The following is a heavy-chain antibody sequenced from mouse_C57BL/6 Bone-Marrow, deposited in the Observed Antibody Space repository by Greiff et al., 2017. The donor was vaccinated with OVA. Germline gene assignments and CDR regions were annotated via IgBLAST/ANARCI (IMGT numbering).Heavy chain of an antibody. CDR1: GYTFTEYT. CDR2: FYPGRGSI. CDR3: ARHEDDYGSRQAWFAY. D-gene: IGHD1-1*01. J-gene: IGHJ3*01. V-gene: IGHV1-62-2*01. Sequence: VQLQQSGAELVKPGASVKLSCKASGYTFTEYTIHWVKQRSGQGLEWIGWFYPGRGSIKYNEKFKDKATLTADKSSSTVYMELSRLTSEDSAVYFCARHEDDYGSRQAWFAYWGQGTLVTVSA.